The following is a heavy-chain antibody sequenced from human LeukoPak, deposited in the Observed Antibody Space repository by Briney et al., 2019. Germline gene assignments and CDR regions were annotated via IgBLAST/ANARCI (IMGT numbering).Heavy chain of an antibody. V-gene: IGHV3-23*01. D-gene: IGHD6-19*01. CDR2: ISGSGGST. CDR1: GFTFSSYA. Sequence: GGSLRLSCAASGFTFSSYAMSWVRQASGKGLEWVSVISGSGGSTYYADSVKGRFTISRDNSKNTLYLQMNSLRDEDTAVYYCAKEGIAVAGNNARAKDYWGQGTLITVSS. CDR3: AKEGIAVAGNNARAKDY. J-gene: IGHJ4*02.